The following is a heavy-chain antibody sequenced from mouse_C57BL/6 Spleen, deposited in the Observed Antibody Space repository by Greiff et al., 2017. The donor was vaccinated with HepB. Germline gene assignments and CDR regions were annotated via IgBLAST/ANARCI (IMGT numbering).Heavy chain of an antibody. V-gene: IGHV1-18*01. CDR2: INPNNGGT. CDR1: GYTFTDYN. CDR3: ARGTTVVGADAMDY. Sequence: EVQLQQSGPELVKPGASVKIPCKASGYTFTDYNMDWVKQSHGKSLEWIGDINPNNGGTIYNQKFKGKATLTVDKSSSTAYMELRSLTSEDTAVYYCARGTTVVGADAMDYWGQGTSVTVSS. J-gene: IGHJ4*01. D-gene: IGHD1-1*01.